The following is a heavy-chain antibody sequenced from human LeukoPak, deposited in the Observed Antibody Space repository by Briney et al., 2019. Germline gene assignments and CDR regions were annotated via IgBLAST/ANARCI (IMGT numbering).Heavy chain of an antibody. Sequence: PGGSLRLSCPASGFTFSTYAITWVRQGPGKGLDWVSAIRPDGDRTYYANSVRGRFTISRDNSKDTVYLQINGLRVEDTAAYYCAREQSGTRGWYTVDYWGQGTLVTVSS. D-gene: IGHD6-19*01. V-gene: IGHV3-23*01. J-gene: IGHJ4*02. CDR2: IRPDGDRT. CDR1: GFTFSTYA. CDR3: AREQSGTRGWYTVDY.